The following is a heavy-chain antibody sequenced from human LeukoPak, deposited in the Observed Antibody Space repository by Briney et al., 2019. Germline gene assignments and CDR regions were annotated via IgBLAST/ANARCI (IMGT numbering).Heavy chain of an antibody. D-gene: IGHD5-12*01. CDR3: AKGLFSAFDKYLDS. J-gene: IGHJ4*02. V-gene: IGHV3-21*04. Sequence: PGGSLRLSCAASGFDFESYTMTWVRQAPGKGPEWVSLISATSSDINYAESVRGRFTITRDNAKNSLFLQMDSLRVEDTAIYYCAKGLFSAFDKYLDSWGQGTLVTVSS. CDR1: GFDFESYT. CDR2: ISATSSDI.